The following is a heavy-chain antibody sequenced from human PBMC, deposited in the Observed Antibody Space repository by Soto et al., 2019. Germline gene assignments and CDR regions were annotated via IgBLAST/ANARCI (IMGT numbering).Heavy chain of an antibody. CDR1: GYTFTSYD. J-gene: IGHJ6*02. D-gene: IGHD3-3*01. CDR2: MNPNSGNT. CDR3: ASGASYYDFWSGRRRYGMDV. V-gene: IGHV1-8*01. Sequence: QVQLVQSGAEVKKPGASVKVSCKASGYTFTSYDINWVRQATGQGLEWMGWMNPNSGNTGYAQKFQGRVTMTRNTSISTAYMELSSLRSEDTAVYYCASGASYYDFWSGRRRYGMDVWGQGTTVTVSS.